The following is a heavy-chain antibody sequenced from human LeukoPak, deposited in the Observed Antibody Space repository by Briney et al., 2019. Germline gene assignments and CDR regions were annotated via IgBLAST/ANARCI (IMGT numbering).Heavy chain of an antibody. CDR3: ARDFNWDGYYYYYGMDV. D-gene: IGHD7-27*01. Sequence: SEGSLRLSCAASGFTFSSYAMHWVRQAPGKGLEWVAVISYDGSNKYYADSVKGRFTISRDNSKNTLYLQMNSLRAEDTAVYYCARDFNWDGYYYYYGMDVWGQGTTVTVSS. CDR1: GFTFSSYA. J-gene: IGHJ6*02. V-gene: IGHV3-30-3*01. CDR2: ISYDGSNK.